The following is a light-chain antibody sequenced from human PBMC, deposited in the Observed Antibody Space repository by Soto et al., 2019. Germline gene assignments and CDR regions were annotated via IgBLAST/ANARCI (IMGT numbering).Light chain of an antibody. CDR3: QQWSSSPRT. Sequence: EIVLTQSPGTLSLSPGERATLSCRASQSLTNSRLAWYQQKPGQAPKVLIYGGSNRATGIPDRFSGSGSGTAFTLTISTMEPEEFAVYYCQQWSSSPRTFGQGTKLEIK. CDR2: GGS. CDR1: QSLTNSR. J-gene: IGKJ2*01. V-gene: IGKV3-20*01.